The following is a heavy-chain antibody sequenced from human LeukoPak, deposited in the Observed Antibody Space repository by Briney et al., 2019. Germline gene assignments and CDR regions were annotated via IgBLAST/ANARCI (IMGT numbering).Heavy chain of an antibody. V-gene: IGHV3-30*02. D-gene: IGHD6-6*01. CDR1: GFTFGDYA. CDR2: IRYDGSNK. J-gene: IGHJ4*02. Sequence: PGGSLRLSCTASGFTFGDYAMSWVRQAPGKGLEWVAFIRYDGSNKYYADSVKGRFTISRDNSKNTLYLQMNSLRAEDTAVYYCAKDTFTYSSSSPADYWGQGTLVTVSS. CDR3: AKDTFTYSSSSPADY.